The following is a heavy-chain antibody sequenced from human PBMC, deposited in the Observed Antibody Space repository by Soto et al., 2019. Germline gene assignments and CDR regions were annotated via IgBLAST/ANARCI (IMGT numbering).Heavy chain of an antibody. CDR3: AKAYWSDVRLRFDF. CDR1: GFTFSSYA. CDR2: VSGSGGST. V-gene: IGHV3-23*01. J-gene: IGHJ4*02. D-gene: IGHD1-1*01. Sequence: EVQLLESGGGLVQPGGSLRLSCAASGFTFSSYAMSWVRQAPGKGLEWVSAVSGSGGSTYYADSVKGRFTISRDNSKNTLYLQMSGLRAEDTGVYYCAKAYWSDVRLRFDFWGQGTLVTGSS.